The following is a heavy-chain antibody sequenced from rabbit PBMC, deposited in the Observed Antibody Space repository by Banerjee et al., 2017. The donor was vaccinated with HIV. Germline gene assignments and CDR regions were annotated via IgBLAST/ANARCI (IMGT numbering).Heavy chain of an antibody. Sequence: QSLEESGGDLVKPGASLTLTCTASGFDFSSSYYMCWVRQAPGKGLEWIGYIDPVFGSTYYASWVNGRFTISSHNAQNTLYLQLNSLTAADTATYFCARDFWYSSGWDMWGQGTLVTVS. V-gene: IGHV1S40*01. CDR1: GFDFSSSYY. D-gene: IGHD1-1*01. CDR2: IDPVFGST. J-gene: IGHJ6*01. CDR3: ARDFWYSSGWDM.